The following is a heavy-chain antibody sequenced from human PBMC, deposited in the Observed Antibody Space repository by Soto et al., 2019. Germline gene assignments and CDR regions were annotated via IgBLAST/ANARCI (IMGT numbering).Heavy chain of an antibody. CDR1: GYTFTSYG. D-gene: IGHD3-9*01. CDR3: ARDGHYYDILTGYGMDV. CDR2: ISAYNGNT. J-gene: IGHJ6*02. Sequence: QVQLVQSGAEVKKPGASVKVSCKASGYTFTSYGISWVRQAPGQGLEWMGWISAYNGNTNYAQKPQGRVTMTTDTSTSTAYMELRSLRSDDTAVYYCARDGHYYDILTGYGMDVWGQGTTVTVSS. V-gene: IGHV1-18*01.